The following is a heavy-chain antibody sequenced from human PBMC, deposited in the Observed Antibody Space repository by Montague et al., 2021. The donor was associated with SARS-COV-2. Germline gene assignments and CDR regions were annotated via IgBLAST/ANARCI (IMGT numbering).Heavy chain of an antibody. CDR2: ISNTGST. Sequence: SETLSLTCSVSGVTVSSHSYYWSWIRQPPGKGLEWIGYISNTGSTSYKPSLKSRVTISLDTSKNEFSLQMTSVTAADTAVYYCARVFDGYGSSSYFFHNWGQGTLVTVSS. J-gene: IGHJ4*02. CDR3: ARVFDGYGSSSYFFHN. D-gene: IGHD3-10*01. CDR1: GVTVSSHSYY. V-gene: IGHV4-61*01.